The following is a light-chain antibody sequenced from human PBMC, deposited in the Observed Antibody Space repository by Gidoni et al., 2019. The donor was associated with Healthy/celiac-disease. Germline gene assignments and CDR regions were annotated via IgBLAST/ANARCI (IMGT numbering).Light chain of an antibody. CDR2: KAS. CDR1: PSISSW. V-gene: IGKV1-5*03. Sequence: DIQLTQSPSTLSASVGDRVTITCRASPSISSWLAWYQPKTGKAPKLLIYKASSLESGVPSRFSGSGSGTDFTLTISSLQPDDFATYYCQQYNSYSRTFGQGTKVEIK. CDR3: QQYNSYSRT. J-gene: IGKJ1*01.